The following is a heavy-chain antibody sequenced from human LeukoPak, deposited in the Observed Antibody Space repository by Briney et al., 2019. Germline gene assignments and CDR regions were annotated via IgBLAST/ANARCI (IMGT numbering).Heavy chain of an antibody. V-gene: IGHV3-7*03. J-gene: IGHJ4*02. D-gene: IGHD5-18*01. CDR1: GFTFSSYW. Sequence: PGGSLRLSCAASGFTFSSYWMSWVRQAPGKGLEWVANIKQDGSEKYYMDSVKGRFTISRDNAKNSLYLQMNSLRAEDTAVYYCARVSPAILTYGYFKAPFEIDYWGQGTLVTVSS. CDR3: ARVSPAILTYGYFKAPFEIDY. CDR2: IKQDGSEK.